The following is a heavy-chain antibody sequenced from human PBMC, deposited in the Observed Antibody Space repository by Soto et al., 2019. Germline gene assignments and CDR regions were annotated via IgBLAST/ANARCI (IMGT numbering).Heavy chain of an antibody. CDR2: ISDDGSRA. D-gene: IGHD3-10*01. V-gene: IGHV3-74*01. J-gene: IGHJ4*02. CDR1: GFTFIIYW. CDR3: TRGPRPSSVGTGAF. Sequence: GGSLRLSCTASGFTFIIYWMHWGRQVPGKGPEWVSRISDDGSRADYADSVKGRFTISRDNAKNTLYLEMHVLRADDTAVYYCTRGPRPSSVGTGAFWGQGTPVTVSS.